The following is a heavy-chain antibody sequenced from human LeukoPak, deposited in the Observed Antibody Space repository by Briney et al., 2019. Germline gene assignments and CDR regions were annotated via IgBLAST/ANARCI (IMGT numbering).Heavy chain of an antibody. D-gene: IGHD2-2*01. J-gene: IGHJ5*02. CDR2: IDPSDSYA. CDR1: GYSFITYW. CDR3: AGTGYCSSTSCYSWFDP. Sequence: GESLRISCKGSGYSFITYWINWVRQMPGKGLEWMGRIDPSDSYANYSPSFQGHVTISADKSISTAYLQWSSLKASDTAMYYCAGTGYCSSTSCYSWFDPWGQGTLVTVSS. V-gene: IGHV5-10-1*01.